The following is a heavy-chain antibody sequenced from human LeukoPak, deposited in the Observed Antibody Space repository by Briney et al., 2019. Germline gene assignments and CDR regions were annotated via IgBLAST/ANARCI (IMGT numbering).Heavy chain of an antibody. CDR1: GFTFSSYG. V-gene: IGHV3-30*18. Sequence: PGRSLRLSCAASGFTFSSYGMHWVRQATGKGLEWVAVIPYDGSNKYYADSVKGRFTISRDNSKNTLYLQMNSLRAEDTAVYYCAKERLELLWFGEPDFDYWGQGTLVTVSS. CDR3: AKERLELLWFGEPDFDY. CDR2: IPYDGSNK. D-gene: IGHD3-10*01. J-gene: IGHJ4*02.